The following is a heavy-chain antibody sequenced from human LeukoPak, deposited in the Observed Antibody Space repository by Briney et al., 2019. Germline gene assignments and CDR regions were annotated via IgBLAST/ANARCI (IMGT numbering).Heavy chain of an antibody. V-gene: IGHV3-23*01. Sequence: GGPLRLPCAPSGFPSRSYVIQWLPQAPGGALVWGTGISGSGGDTHFADSEKRLFTLPRDNSKNPVFLQMHIQTAEDAAVFSVSKTAAGYSGGRYPGRPIDYWGQGTLVTVSS. CDR3: SKTAAGYSGGRYPGRPIDY. CDR2: ISGSGGDT. D-gene: IGHD6-19*01. J-gene: IGHJ4*02. CDR1: GFPSRSYV.